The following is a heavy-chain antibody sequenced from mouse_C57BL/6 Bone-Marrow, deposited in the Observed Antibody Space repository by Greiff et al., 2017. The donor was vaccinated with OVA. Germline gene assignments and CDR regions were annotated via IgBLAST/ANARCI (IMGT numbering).Heavy chain of an antibody. Sequence: QVQLQQSGAELVKPGASVKLSCKASGYTFTSYWMHWVKQRPGQGLEWIGMIHPNSGSTNYNEKFKSKATLTVDKSSSTAYMQLSSLTSEDSAVYYCARRHDYGLFYYAMDYWGQGTSVTVSS. J-gene: IGHJ4*01. CDR2: IHPNSGST. V-gene: IGHV1-64*01. CDR3: ARRHDYGLFYYAMDY. CDR1: GYTFTSYW. D-gene: IGHD2-4*01.